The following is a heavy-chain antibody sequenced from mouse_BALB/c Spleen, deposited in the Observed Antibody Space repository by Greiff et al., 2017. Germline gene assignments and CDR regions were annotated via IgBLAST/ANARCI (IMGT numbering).Heavy chain of an antibody. J-gene: IGHJ3*01. CDR2: INPSNGGT. D-gene: IGHD2-12*01. V-gene: IGHV1S81*02. CDR3: TRGGYYIWFAY. Sequence: QVQLQQPGAELVKPGASVKLSCKASGYTFTSYYMYWVKQRPGQGLEWIGGINPSNGGTNFNEKFKSKATLTVDKSSSTAYMQLSSLTSEDSAVYYCTRGGYYIWFAYWGQGTLVTVSA. CDR1: GYTFTSYY.